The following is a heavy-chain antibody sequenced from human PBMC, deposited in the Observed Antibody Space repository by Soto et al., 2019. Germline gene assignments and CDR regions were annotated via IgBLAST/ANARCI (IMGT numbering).Heavy chain of an antibody. Sequence: QLEESGGGLVKPEGSLRLSCAASGFTFSDYYMSWIRQAPGKGLEWVAYISSSGSIIKYGDSMKGRFTISRDNTKNTLYLQVNSLRVEDTGVYYCARDAAGMDVWGQGTTVIVSS. CDR3: ARDAAGMDV. CDR2: ISSSGSII. V-gene: IGHV3-11*01. D-gene: IGHD6-25*01. J-gene: IGHJ6*02. CDR1: GFTFSDYY.